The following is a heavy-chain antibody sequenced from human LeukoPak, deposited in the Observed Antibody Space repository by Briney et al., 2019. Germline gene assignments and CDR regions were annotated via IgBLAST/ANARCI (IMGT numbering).Heavy chain of an antibody. Sequence: PWGSLRLSCAASGFTFDDYAMHWVRQAPGKGLEWVSGISWNSGSIGYADSVKGRFTISRDNAKNSLYLRMTSLRAEDTALYYCAKDLYDYSAYMEVWGKGTTVTVSS. CDR3: AKDLYDYSAYMEV. D-gene: IGHD4-11*01. J-gene: IGHJ6*03. V-gene: IGHV3-9*01. CDR2: ISWNSGSI. CDR1: GFTFDDYA.